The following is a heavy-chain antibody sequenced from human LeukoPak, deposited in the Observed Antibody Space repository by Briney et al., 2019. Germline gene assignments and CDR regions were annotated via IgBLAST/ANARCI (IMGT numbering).Heavy chain of an antibody. CDR2: IYYSGST. Sequence: SETLSLTCTVSGGSISSYYWSWIRQPPGKGLEWIGYIYYSGSTNYNPSLKSRVTISVDTSKNQFSLKLSSVTAADTAVYYCARLGQVEMATGANAFDIWGQGTMVTVSS. V-gene: IGHV4-59*01. CDR1: GGSISSYY. D-gene: IGHD5-24*01. CDR3: ARLGQVEMATGANAFDI. J-gene: IGHJ3*02.